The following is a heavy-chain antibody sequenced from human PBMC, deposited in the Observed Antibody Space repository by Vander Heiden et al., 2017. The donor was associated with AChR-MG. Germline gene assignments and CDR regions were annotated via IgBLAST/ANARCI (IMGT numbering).Heavy chain of an antibody. J-gene: IGHJ4*02. CDR1: GGSISSGRYY. CDR3: ATTGGGYCSGGSCVNY. CDR2: IYYSGST. Sequence: QVQLQESGPGLVKPSQTLSLTCTVSGGSISSGRYYWSWIRQHPGKGLEWIGYIYYSGSTYYNPSLKSRVTISVDTSKNQFSLKLSSVTAADTAVYYCATTGGGYCSGGSCVNYWGQGTLVTVSS. D-gene: IGHD2-15*01. V-gene: IGHV4-31*03.